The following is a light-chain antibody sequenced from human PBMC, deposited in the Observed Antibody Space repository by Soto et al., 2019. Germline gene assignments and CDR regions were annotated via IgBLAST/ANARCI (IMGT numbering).Light chain of an antibody. V-gene: IGKV1-39*01. CDR1: QSINHY. CDR3: QQSYISPMYT. Sequence: DIHMTQSPSSLSASVGDRVTITCRASQSINHYLNWYHQKPGKAPKLLIFAASNLQSGVPPSFSGSGSGTEFTLTISSLQPEDFATYYCQQSYISPMYTFGQGTKLEI. CDR2: AAS. J-gene: IGKJ2*01.